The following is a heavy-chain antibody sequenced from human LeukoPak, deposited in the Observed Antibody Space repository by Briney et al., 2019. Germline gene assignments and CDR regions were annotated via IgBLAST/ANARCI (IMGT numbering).Heavy chain of an antibody. J-gene: IGHJ4*02. CDR3: AAVRSYCTNGVRYWDLDY. CDR2: INPNSGGT. V-gene: IGHV1-2*02. Sequence: RASVKVSCKASGYTFTNYYMDWVRQAPGQGLEWMGWINPNSGGTNYAQKFQGRVTITRDTSTSTGYMELSRLRSDDTAVYYGAAVRSYCTNGVRYWDLDYWGQGNLVIVSS. D-gene: IGHD2-8*01. CDR1: GYTFTNYY.